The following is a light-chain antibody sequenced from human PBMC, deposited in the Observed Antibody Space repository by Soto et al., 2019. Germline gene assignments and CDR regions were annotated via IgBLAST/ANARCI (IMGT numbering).Light chain of an antibody. V-gene: IGKV3-15*01. CDR2: GAS. J-gene: IGKJ2*01. CDR3: QQYNNRRPYT. CDR1: QSVRSN. Sequence: EIVMTQSPVTLSVSPGERATLSCRASQSVRSNLAWYQQKPGQAPRLLIYGASTRATGIPARISGSGSGTAFTLPICSLQSEDSAVYYCQQYNNRRPYTFGQGTTLEIK.